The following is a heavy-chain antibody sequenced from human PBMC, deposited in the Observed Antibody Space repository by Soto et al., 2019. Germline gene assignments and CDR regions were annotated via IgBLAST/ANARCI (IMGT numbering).Heavy chain of an antibody. D-gene: IGHD6-13*01. CDR2: INHSGST. V-gene: IGHV4-34*01. Sequence: QVQLQQWGAGLLKPSETLSLTCAVYGGSFSGYSWSWIRQPPGKGLECIGEINHSGSTNYNPSLKTRVTISIDTSKNQFSLKLSSVTAADTAVYYCARGRKDYSSSWYVDWGQGTLVAVSS. CDR3: ARGRKDYSSSWYVD. CDR1: GGSFSGYS. J-gene: IGHJ4*02.